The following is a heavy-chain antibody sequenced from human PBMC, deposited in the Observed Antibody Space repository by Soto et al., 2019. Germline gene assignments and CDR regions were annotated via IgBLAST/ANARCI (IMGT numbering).Heavy chain of an antibody. J-gene: IGHJ5*02. CDR3: ARDLTISLDSGSYSGKPRFDP. D-gene: IGHD1-26*01. CDR1: GGSISSYY. CDR2: IYYSGST. Sequence: SETLSLTCTVSGGSISSYYWSWIRQPPGKGLEWIGYIYYSGSTNYNPSLKSRVTISVDTSKNQFSLKLSSVTAADTAVYYCARDLTISLDSGSYSGKPRFDPWGQGTLVTVSS. V-gene: IGHV4-59*01.